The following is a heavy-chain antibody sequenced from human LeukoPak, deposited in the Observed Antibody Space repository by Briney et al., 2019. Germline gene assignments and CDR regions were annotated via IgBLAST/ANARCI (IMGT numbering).Heavy chain of an antibody. CDR2: INHSGST. Sequence: PSETLSLTCAVYGGSFSGYYWSWIRQPPGKGLEWIGEINHSGSTNYNPSLKSRVTISVDTSKNQFSLKLSSVTAADTAVYYCARDPDTVIDYWGQGTLVTVSS. V-gene: IGHV4-34*01. J-gene: IGHJ4*02. D-gene: IGHD4-17*01. CDR3: ARDPDTVIDY. CDR1: GGSFSGYY.